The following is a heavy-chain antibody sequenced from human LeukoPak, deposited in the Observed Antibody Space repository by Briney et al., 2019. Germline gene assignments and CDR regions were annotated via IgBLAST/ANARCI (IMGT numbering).Heavy chain of an antibody. V-gene: IGHV3-30*03. J-gene: IGHJ4*02. CDR1: GFTFSSYG. Sequence: GGSLRLSCAASGFTFSSYGMHWVRQAPGKGLEWVAVISYDGSNKYYADSVKGRFTISRDNSKNTLYLQMNSLRAEDTAVYYCARETYYYDSSGNPRAALDYWGQGTLVTVPS. CDR2: ISYDGSNK. D-gene: IGHD3-22*01. CDR3: ARETYYYDSSGNPRAALDY.